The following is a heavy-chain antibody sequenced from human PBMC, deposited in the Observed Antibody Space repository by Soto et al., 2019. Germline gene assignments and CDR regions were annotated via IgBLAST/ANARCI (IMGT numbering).Heavy chain of an antibody. J-gene: IGHJ6*02. V-gene: IGHV3-15*07. CDR2: IKSKTDGGTT. CDR3: TTGRCSGCSCYSEDYYYGMDV. CDR1: GFTFSNAW. D-gene: IGHD2-15*01. Sequence: EVQLVESGGGLVKPGGSLRLSCAASGFTFSNAWMNWVRQAPGKGLEWVGRIKSKTDGGTTDDAAPVKGRFTISRDDSKNTLYLQMNSLKTEDTAVYYCTTGRCSGCSCYSEDYYYGMDVWGQGTTVTVSS.